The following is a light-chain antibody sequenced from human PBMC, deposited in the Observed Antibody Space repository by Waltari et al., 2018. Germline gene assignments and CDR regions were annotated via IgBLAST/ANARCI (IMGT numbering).Light chain of an antibody. J-gene: IGLJ2*01. CDR2: YKSDADK. V-gene: IGLV5-45*03. CDR3: MIWRSGASE. Sequence: QAVLTQPSSLSASPGASASLTCTLRSGVNVANHRIYWYQQKPGSPPPYLLRYKSDADKPQGSGVAGLFSGSKDASAKAGILLISGLQAEEEADYYCMIWRSGASEFGGGTKLTVL. CDR1: SGVNVANHR.